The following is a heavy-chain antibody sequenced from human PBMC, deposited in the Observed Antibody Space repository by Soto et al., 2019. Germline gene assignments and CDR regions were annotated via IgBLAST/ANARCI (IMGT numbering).Heavy chain of an antibody. J-gene: IGHJ4*02. D-gene: IGHD6-19*01. CDR2: IKQDGSEK. Sequence: PGGSLRLSCAASGFTFSSYWMSWVRQAPGKGLEWVANIKQDGSEKYYVDSVKGRFTISRDNAKNSLYLQMNSLRAEDTAVYYCARAHRMGSGCNFDYWGQGALVTVSS. CDR1: GFTFSSYW. CDR3: ARAHRMGSGCNFDY. V-gene: IGHV3-7*01.